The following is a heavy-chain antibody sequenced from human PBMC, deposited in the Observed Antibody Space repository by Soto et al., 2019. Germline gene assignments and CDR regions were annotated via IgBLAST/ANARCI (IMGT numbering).Heavy chain of an antibody. D-gene: IGHD2-21*01. J-gene: IGHJ4*02. CDR1: GRTFSDCW. Sequence: CPRLPCAVAGRTFSDCWMTWVRQAPGKGLEWVATIKTDGSVKHHVDSMKGRIAISRDNTKSSLYLHMKSPRVEATALPYCAKNSHCDTYDSWGQSTHATVSA. V-gene: IGHV3-7*02. CDR2: IKTDGSVK. CDR3: AKNSHCDTYDS.